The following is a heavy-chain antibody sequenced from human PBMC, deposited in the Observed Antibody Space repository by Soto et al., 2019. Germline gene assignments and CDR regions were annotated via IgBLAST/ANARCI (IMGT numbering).Heavy chain of an antibody. CDR1: GGSISSGGYF. J-gene: IGHJ6*02. CDR3: ARGPYADYYDSSGPFHPV. D-gene: IGHD3-22*01. CDR2: IYHSGST. V-gene: IGHV4-30-2*01. Sequence: SETLSLTCAVSGGSISSGGYFWSWIRQPPGKGLEWIGYIYHSGSTNCNPSLKSRVTISVDTSKNQFSLKLSSVTAADTAVYYCARGPYADYYDSSGPFHPVWGQGTTVTVS.